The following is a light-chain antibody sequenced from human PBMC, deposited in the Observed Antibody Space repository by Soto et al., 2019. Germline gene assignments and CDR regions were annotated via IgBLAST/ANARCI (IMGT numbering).Light chain of an antibody. CDR2: GAY. CDR3: HQYGTSAIT. CDR1: QSVSSRY. Sequence: EIVLTQSPGTLSLSPGERATLSCMASQSVSSRYLAWYQQKPGQPPRLLIYGAYSRATGIPDRLTGSGSGTDFTITISRLEPEDSEVFYCHQYGTSAITFGQGTRLENK. V-gene: IGKV3-20*01. J-gene: IGKJ5*01.